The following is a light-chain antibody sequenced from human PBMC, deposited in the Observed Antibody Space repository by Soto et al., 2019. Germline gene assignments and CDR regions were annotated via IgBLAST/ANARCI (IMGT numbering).Light chain of an antibody. V-gene: IGKV3-15*01. J-gene: IGKJ1*01. CDR1: QSVRTT. Sequence: EIVMRQSPATLSVSPGQRATLSCRASQSVRTTVAWYHQRPGQASRLLIYGASTRATGVPDRFSGGGSGTDFTLTVTSLKSEDFGIYYCQQYTDWPTTFGRGTKVEIK. CDR2: GAS. CDR3: QQYTDWPTT.